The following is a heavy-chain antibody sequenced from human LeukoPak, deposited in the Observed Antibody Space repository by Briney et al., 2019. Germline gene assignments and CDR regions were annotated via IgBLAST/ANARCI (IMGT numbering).Heavy chain of an antibody. V-gene: IGHV3-30*02. CDR3: AKELLRFLEWFDY. CDR1: GFTFSGYG. D-gene: IGHD3-3*01. Sequence: PGGSLRLSCAASGFTFSGYGMHWVRQAPGKGLEWVAFIRYDGSNKYYADSVKGRFTISRDNSKNTLYLQMNSLRAEDTAVYYCAKELLRFLEWFDYWGQGTLVTVSS. J-gene: IGHJ4*02. CDR2: IRYDGSNK.